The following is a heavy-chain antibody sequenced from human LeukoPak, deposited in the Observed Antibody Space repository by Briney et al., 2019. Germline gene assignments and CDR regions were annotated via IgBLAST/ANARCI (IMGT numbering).Heavy chain of an antibody. V-gene: IGHV4-59*01. CDR3: ARYIWGSYPTFEDY. J-gene: IGHJ4*02. D-gene: IGHD3-16*02. Sequence: PSETQSLTCTVSGGSISSYYWSWIRQPPGKGLEWIGYIYYSGSTNYNPSLKSRVTISVDTSKNQFSLKLSSVTAADTAVYYCARYIWGSYPTFEDYWGQGTLVTVSS. CDR2: IYYSGST. CDR1: GGSISSYY.